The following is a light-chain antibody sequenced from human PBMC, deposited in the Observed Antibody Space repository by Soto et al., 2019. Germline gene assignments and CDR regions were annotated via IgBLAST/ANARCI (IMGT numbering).Light chain of an antibody. V-gene: IGKV1-17*01. CDR2: AAS. CDR3: PQLFNSPLT. Sequence: DIQMTQSPSSRASSVGGRVTIASRESQSIRSYLNWYQQTQGKAPKIXIYAASSLQSGVPSRFVCGGAGTECTRPISSLQPEDVRTDFCPQLFNSPLTFRGGTKVDIK. J-gene: IGKJ4*01. CDR1: QSIRSY.